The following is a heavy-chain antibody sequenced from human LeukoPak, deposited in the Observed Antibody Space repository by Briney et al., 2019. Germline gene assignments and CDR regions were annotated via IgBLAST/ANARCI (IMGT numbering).Heavy chain of an antibody. Sequence: PGGSLRLSCEASGFTFKNAWMIWVRQAPGKGLECVSVIYSGSNTYYADSVKGRFTISRDNSKNTLYLQMNSLRAEDTAVYYCARKTDSGGQGDYWGPGTLVTVSS. J-gene: IGHJ4*02. CDR2: IYSGSNT. CDR1: GFTFKNAW. CDR3: ARKTDSGGQGDY. D-gene: IGHD3-22*01. V-gene: IGHV3-66*01.